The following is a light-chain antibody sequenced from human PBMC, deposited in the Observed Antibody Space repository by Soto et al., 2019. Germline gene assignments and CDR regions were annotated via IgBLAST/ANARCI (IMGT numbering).Light chain of an antibody. CDR1: QSLSNIY. Sequence: EIVLTQSPGTLSFSPGERATLSCRASQSLSNIYLAWFQQKPGQPPRLLIYGASRRATGIPDRFSGSGSGTDFTLTVSRLEPEDFAVYYCQHYVDSLTFGQGTRLEI. CDR2: GAS. CDR3: QHYVDSLT. J-gene: IGKJ5*01. V-gene: IGKV3-20*01.